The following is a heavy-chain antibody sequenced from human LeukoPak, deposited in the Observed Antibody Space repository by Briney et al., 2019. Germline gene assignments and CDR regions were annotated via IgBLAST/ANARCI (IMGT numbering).Heavy chain of an antibody. Sequence: GGSLRLSCAASGFTFSSYGMSWVRQAPGKGLEWVSAISGSGGSTYYADSVKGRFTISRDNSKNTLYLQMNSLRAEDTAVYYCAKDEAGVPARDWGQGTLVTVSS. CDR2: ISGSGGST. J-gene: IGHJ4*02. CDR3: AKDEAGVPARD. D-gene: IGHD2-2*01. V-gene: IGHV3-23*01. CDR1: GFTFSSYG.